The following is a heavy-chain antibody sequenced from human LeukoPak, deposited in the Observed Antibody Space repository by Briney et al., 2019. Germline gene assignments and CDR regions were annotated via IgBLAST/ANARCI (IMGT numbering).Heavy chain of an antibody. D-gene: IGHD3-9*01. CDR1: GFTFSSYA. CDR2: ISGSGGST. J-gene: IGHJ4*02. Sequence: GGSLRLSCAASGFTFSSYAMSSVRQAPGMGLEWVSAISGSGGSTYYADSVKGRFTISRDNSKNTPHLQMNSLRAEDTAVYYCAKTDYYDILTGYYTADYWGQGTLVTVSS. V-gene: IGHV3-23*01. CDR3: AKTDYYDILTGYYTADY.